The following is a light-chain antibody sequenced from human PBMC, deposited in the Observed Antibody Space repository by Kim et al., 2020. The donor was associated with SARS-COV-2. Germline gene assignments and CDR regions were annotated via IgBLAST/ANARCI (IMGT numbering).Light chain of an antibody. CDR1: QGISTN. J-gene: IGKJ1*01. CDR2: AAS. V-gene: IGKV3D-15*01. CDR3: QQYNDWPPT. Sequence: ERVVTQSPVTLSVSPGERATLSCRASQGISTNLAWYQQKPGQAPRLLISAASTRATGIPARFSGGGSGTEFTLTISSLQSEDFAVYYCQQYNDWPPTFGQGTKVDIK.